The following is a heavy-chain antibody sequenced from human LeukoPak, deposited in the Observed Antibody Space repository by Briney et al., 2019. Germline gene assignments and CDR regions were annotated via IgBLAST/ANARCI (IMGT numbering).Heavy chain of an antibody. D-gene: IGHD6-6*01. CDR3: AAEIPSIAANWFDP. V-gene: IGHV4-39*01. CDR2: IYYSGST. J-gene: IGHJ5*02. CDR1: GGSISSSSYY. Sequence: SETLSLTCTVSGGSISSSSYYWGWIRQPPGKGLEWIGSIYYSGSTYYNPSLKSRVTISVDTSKNQFSLKLSSVTAADTAVYYCAAEIPSIAANWFDPWGQGTLVTVSS.